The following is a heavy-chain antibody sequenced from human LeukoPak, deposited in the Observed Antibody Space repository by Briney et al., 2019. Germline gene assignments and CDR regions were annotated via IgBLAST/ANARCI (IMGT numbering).Heavy chain of an antibody. CDR1: GGSISDNDYY. D-gene: IGHD3-10*01. CDR3: ARRGYYYGSFFDF. V-gene: IGHV4-39*01. CDR2: IYYSGNS. Sequence: SGTLSLTCTVSGGSISDNDYYWGWIRQPPGKGLEWIGSIYYSGNSFYNPSLRGRVTIAVDTSKNQFSLKLSSVTAADTAVYYCARRGYYYGSFFDFWGQGTLVTVSS. J-gene: IGHJ4*02.